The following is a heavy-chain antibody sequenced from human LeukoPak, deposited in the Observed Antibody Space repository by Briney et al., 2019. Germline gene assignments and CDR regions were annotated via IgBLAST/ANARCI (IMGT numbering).Heavy chain of an antibody. CDR2: ISSRGSTI. J-gene: IGHJ3*02. CDR3: AKDLRDGGNPGSAFDI. V-gene: IGHV3-11*01. CDR1: GFTFSDYY. D-gene: IGHD2-15*01. Sequence: PGGSLRLSCAGSGFTFSDYYMSGIRQARGKGLEWVSYISSRGSTIYYAGSVKGRFTISRDNAKNYLYLQMNSLRAEDTALYYCAKDLRDGGNPGSAFDIWGQGTMVTVSS.